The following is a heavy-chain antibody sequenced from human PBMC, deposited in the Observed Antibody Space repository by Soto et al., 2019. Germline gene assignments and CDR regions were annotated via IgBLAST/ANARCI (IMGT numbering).Heavy chain of an antibody. J-gene: IGHJ4*02. D-gene: IGHD3-22*01. V-gene: IGHV3-30-3*01. Sequence: GGSLRLSCAASGFTFSSYAMHWVRQAPGKGLEWVAVISYDGSNKYYADSVKGRFTISRDNSKNTLYLQMNSLRAEDTAVYYCARDLTYYYDSSGYYYWGQGTLVTVSS. CDR2: ISYDGSNK. CDR1: GFTFSSYA. CDR3: ARDLTYYYDSSGYYY.